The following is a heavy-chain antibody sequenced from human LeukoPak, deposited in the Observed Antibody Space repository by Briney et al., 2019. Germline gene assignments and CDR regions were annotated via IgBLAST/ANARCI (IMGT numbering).Heavy chain of an antibody. V-gene: IGHV4-39*01. CDR2: IYYSGST. J-gene: IGHJ4*02. Sequence: PSETLSLTCTVSGGSISSSYYYWGWIRQPPGKGLEWIGSIYYSGSTDYNPTLKSRVTIDTSKKQLSLKLRSVTAADTAVYYCARLRDEGYRYGSLDYWGQGTLVTVSS. CDR1: GGSISSSYYY. D-gene: IGHD5-18*01. CDR3: ARLRDEGYRYGSLDY.